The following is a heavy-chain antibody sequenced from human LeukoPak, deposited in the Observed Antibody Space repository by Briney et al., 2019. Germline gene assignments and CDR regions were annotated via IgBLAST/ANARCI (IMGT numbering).Heavy chain of an antibody. D-gene: IGHD3-22*01. CDR2: ISGSGGST. J-gene: IGHJ4*02. CDR1: GFTFSSYA. V-gene: IGHV3-23*01. CDR3: ANEVSRRPFDY. Sequence: GGSLRLSCAASGFTFSSYAMSGVRQAPGKGREWVSAISGSGGSTYYADSVKGRFTISRDNSKNTLYLQMNSLRAEDTAVYYCANEVSRRPFDYWGQGTLVTVSS.